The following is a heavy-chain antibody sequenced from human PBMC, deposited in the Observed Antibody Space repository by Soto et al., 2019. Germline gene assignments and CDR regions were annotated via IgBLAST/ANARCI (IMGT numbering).Heavy chain of an antibody. J-gene: IGHJ4*02. CDR1: GYTFTSYA. D-gene: IGHD3-22*01. Sequence: ASVKVSCKASGYTFTSYAMHWVRQAPGQRLEWMGWINAGNGNTRYSQKFQGRLTLTRDTPGNTAYLELNSLISEDTAVYYCATPQDYDGCLDSWRQGTLVTVSS. CDR2: INAGNGNT. CDR3: ATPQDYDGCLDS. V-gene: IGHV1-3*01.